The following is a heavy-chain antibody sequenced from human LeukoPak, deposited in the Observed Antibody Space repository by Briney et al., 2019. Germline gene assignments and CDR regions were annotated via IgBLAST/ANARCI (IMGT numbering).Heavy chain of an antibody. Sequence: GGSLRLSFAASGFTFISYCMHWVRQAPGKGLEWVAVISYDGSNKYYADSVKGRFTISRDNSKNTLYLQMNSLRAEDTAVYYCAKDGRSGYYYDYWGQGTLVTVSS. D-gene: IGHD3-22*01. CDR2: ISYDGSNK. CDR3: AKDGRSGYYYDY. J-gene: IGHJ4*02. CDR1: GFTFISYC. V-gene: IGHV3-30*18.